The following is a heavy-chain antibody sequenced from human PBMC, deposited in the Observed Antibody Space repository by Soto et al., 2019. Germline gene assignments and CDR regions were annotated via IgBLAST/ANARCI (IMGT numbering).Heavy chain of an antibody. CDR2: IYHSGST. CDR3: ARSQTTVTSYDE. Sequence: SETLSLTCAVSGGSISSGGYSWSWIRQPPGKGLEWIGYIYHSGSTYYNPSLKSRVTISVDRSKNQFSLKLSSVTAADTAVYDGARSQTTVTSYDEWGKGTLVTVYS. CDR1: GGSISSGGYS. D-gene: IGHD4-17*01. V-gene: IGHV4-30-2*01. J-gene: IGHJ4*02.